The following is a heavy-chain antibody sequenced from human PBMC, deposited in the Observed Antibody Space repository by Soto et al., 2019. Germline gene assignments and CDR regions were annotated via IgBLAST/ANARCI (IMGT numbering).Heavy chain of an antibody. CDR1: GFTVSSYA. J-gene: IGHJ4*02. V-gene: IGHV3-23*01. CDR3: XXRXXXXYFDY. Sequence: EVQLLESGGGLVQPGGSLRLSCAASGFTVSSYAMNWVRQAPGKGLEWVSVISGSDGSTYYADSVKGRFTIPRDNSYXXXXXXXXXXXXXXXXXXXXXXRXXXXYFDYWRQGTLVTVSS. CDR2: ISGSDGST.